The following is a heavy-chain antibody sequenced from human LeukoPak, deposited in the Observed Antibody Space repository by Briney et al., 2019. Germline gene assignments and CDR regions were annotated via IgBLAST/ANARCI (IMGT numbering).Heavy chain of an antibody. CDR3: AGADDRDL. CDR1: GYTFTSYH. V-gene: IGHV1-46*01. CDR2: INPSEGST. Sequence: ASVRVSCKASGYTFTSYHMHWVRQAPGQGLEWMGVINPSEGSTDYAQKFQDRVSLPRDTSTSTGYMDLSRLRCEGAAVYYCAGADDRDLWGQGTTVTVSS. J-gene: IGHJ6*02.